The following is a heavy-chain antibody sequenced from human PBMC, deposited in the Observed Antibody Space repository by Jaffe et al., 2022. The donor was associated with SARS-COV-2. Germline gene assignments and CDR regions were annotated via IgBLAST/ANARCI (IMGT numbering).Heavy chain of an antibody. J-gene: IGHJ6*02. CDR2: INHSGST. D-gene: IGHD2-15*01. CDR1: GGSFSGYY. V-gene: IGHV4-34*01. Sequence: QVQLQQWGAGLLKPSETLSLTCAVYGGSFSGYYWSWIRQPPGKGLEWIGEINHSGSTNYNPSLKSRVTISVDTSKNQFSLKLSSVTAADTAVYYCARVLGWWYCSGGSCYSNYYYYGMDVWGQGTTVTVSS. CDR3: ARVLGWWYCSGGSCYSNYYYYGMDV.